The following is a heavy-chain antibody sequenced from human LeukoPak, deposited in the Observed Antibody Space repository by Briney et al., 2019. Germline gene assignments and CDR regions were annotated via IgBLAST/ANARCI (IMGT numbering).Heavy chain of an antibody. CDR1: GFTFSSYA. J-gene: IGHJ4*02. V-gene: IGHV3-23*01. D-gene: IGHD4-17*01. CDR2: ISGSGGST. CDR3: TKIYGDSTPSFDY. Sequence: GGSLRLSCAASGFTFSSYAMSRVRQAPGKGLEWVSAISGSGGSTYYADSVKGRFTISRDNSKNTLYLQMNSLRAEDTAVYYCTKIYGDSTPSFDYWGQGTLVTVSS.